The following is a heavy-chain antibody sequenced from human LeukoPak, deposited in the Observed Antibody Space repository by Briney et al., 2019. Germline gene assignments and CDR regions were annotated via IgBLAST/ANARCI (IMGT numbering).Heavy chain of an antibody. J-gene: IGHJ2*01. CDR2: ISSSGSTI. Sequence: GGSLGLSCAASGFTFSDYYMSWIRQAPGKGLEWVSYISSSGSTIYYADSVKGRFTISRDNAKNSLYLQMNSLRAEDTAVYYCARDPLTGHWYFDLWGRGTLVTVSS. CDR3: ARDPLTGHWYFDL. D-gene: IGHD1-1*01. CDR1: GFTFSDYY. V-gene: IGHV3-11*01.